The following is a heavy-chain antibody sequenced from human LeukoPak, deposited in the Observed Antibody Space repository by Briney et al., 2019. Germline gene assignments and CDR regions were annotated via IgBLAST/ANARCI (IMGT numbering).Heavy chain of an antibody. CDR1: GYTFTGYH. D-gene: IGHD2-2*02. Sequence: GASVKVSCKASGYTFTGYHIHWVRQAPGQGLEWMGRINPYSGDTNFQGRVTMTRDTSITTAYMDLSSPTPDDTAVYFCARDQGSLTRSWYTGYWGQGTQVTVSS. J-gene: IGHJ4*02. CDR2: INPYSGDT. CDR3: ARDQGSLTRSWYTGY. V-gene: IGHV1-2*06.